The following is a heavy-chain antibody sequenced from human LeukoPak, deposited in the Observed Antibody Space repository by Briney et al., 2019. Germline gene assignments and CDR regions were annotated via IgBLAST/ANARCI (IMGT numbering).Heavy chain of an antibody. D-gene: IGHD5-12*01. CDR1: GGSISSSPYY. CDR2: MYYSGST. Sequence: PSETLSLTCTVSGGSISSSPYYWGWIRQPPGKGLEYIGNMYYSGSTYYNPSLKSRVTISIDTSKNRLFLKLSSVTAADTAVSYCARLMGYSSCFDNWGQGTLVTVSS. J-gene: IGHJ5*02. V-gene: IGHV4-39*02. CDR3: ARLMGYSSCFDN.